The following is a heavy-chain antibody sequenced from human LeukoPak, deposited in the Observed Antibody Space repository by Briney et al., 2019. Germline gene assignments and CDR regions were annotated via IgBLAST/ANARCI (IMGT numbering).Heavy chain of an antibody. CDR1: GGSISSYY. CDR2: IYYSGST. CDR3: ARTGAVAGKWYFDL. V-gene: IGHV4-59*01. Sequence: KPSETLSLTCTVSGGSISSYYWSWIRQPPGKGLEWIGYIYYSGSTNYNPSLKSRVTISVDTSKNQFSLRLTSVTAADTAVYYCARTGAVAGKWYFDLWSRGTLVTVSS. J-gene: IGHJ2*01. D-gene: IGHD6-19*01.